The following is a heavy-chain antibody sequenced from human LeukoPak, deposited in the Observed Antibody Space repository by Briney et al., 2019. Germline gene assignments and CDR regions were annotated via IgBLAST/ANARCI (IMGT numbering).Heavy chain of an antibody. Sequence: PAETLSLTCTVSGGSISSGGYYWSWIRQHPGKGLEWIGYIYYSGSTYYNPSLKSRVTISVDTSKNQFSLKLSSVTAAGTAVYYCARTTVVTPNFDYWGQGTLVTVSS. J-gene: IGHJ4*02. CDR2: IYYSGST. CDR3: ARTTVVTPNFDY. V-gene: IGHV4-31*03. D-gene: IGHD4-23*01. CDR1: GGSISSGGYY.